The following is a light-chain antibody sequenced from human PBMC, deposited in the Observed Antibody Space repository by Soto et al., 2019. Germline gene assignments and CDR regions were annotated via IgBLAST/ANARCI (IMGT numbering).Light chain of an antibody. V-gene: IGKV3-15*01. CDR1: QSIRSH. CDR2: GAS. J-gene: IGKJ4*01. Sequence: VMTQSPVTLSVSPGERATLSCRASQSIRSHLAWYQQRPGQAPSLLIFGASTRATGVPARFSGSESGTEFTLTINSLQSEDVAVYFCQQYNDRPRTFXGGTKVDIK. CDR3: QQYNDRPRT.